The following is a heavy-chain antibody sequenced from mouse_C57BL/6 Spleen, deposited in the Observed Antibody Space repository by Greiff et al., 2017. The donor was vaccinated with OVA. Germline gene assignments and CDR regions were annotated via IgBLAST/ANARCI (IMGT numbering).Heavy chain of an antibody. D-gene: IGHD1-1*01. Sequence: QVQLQQPGAELVKPGASVKMSCKASGYTFTSYWITWVKQRPGQGLEWIGDIYNGRSSTNSQEKFKSKVILTVDTSSSTAYMQLSSLTSEDSAVYYCSRLSYYYMDYWGQGTSLTVSS. CDR1: GYTFTSYW. CDR2: IYNGRSST. J-gene: IGHJ2*02. CDR3: SRLSYYYMDY. V-gene: IGHV1-55*01.